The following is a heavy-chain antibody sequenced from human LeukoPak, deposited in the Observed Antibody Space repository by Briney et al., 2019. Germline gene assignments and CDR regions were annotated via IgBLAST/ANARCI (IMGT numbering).Heavy chain of an antibody. Sequence: GGSLRLSCAASGSTFSNAWMSWVRQAPGKGLEWVGRIKSKTDGGTTDYAAPVKGRFTISRDDSKNTLYLQMNSLKTEDTAVYYCTTDSGYYYDSSGYYYADFDYWGQGTLVTVSS. CDR2: IKSKTDGGTT. CDR3: TTDSGYYYDSSGYYYADFDY. D-gene: IGHD3-22*01. CDR1: GSTFSNAW. J-gene: IGHJ4*02. V-gene: IGHV3-15*01.